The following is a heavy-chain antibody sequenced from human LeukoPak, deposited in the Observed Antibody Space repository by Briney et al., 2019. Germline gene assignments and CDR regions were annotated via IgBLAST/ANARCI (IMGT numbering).Heavy chain of an antibody. CDR2: IYYSGST. J-gene: IGHJ4*02. V-gene: IGHV4-59*01. CDR1: GGSISSYY. CDR3: ARSIAVAGTAFDY. D-gene: IGHD6-19*01. Sequence: PSETLSLTCTDSGGSISSYYWSWIRQPPGKGLEWIGYIYYSGSTNYNPSLKSRVTISVDTSKNQFSLKLSSVTAADTAVYYCARSIAVAGTAFDYWGQGTLVTVSS.